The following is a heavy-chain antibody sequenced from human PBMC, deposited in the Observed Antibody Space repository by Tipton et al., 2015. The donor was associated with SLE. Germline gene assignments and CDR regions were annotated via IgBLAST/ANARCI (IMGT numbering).Heavy chain of an antibody. D-gene: IGHD1-26*01. CDR1: GGSISSHY. CDR2: IYYSGST. Sequence: LRLSCTVSGGSISSHYWSWIRQPPGKGLEWIGGIYYSGSTYYNPSLKSRVTISVDTSKNQFSLKLSSVTAADTAVYYCARARGSYQGYWYFDLWGRGTLVTVSS. V-gene: IGHV4-59*11. CDR3: ARARGSYQGYWYFDL. J-gene: IGHJ2*01.